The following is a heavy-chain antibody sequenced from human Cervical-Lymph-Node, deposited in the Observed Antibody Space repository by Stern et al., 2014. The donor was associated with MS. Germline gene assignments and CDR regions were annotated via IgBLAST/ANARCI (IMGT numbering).Heavy chain of an antibody. CDR2: ISSGGSYI. V-gene: IGHV3-21*01. CDR3: ARGRGGNYRYYFDY. J-gene: IGHJ4*02. D-gene: IGHD4-23*01. CDR1: GFTFSSYS. Sequence: VQLVASGGGLVKPGGSLRLSCAASGFTFSSYSMHWVRQAPGKGLEWVASISSGGSYIYYADSLKGPLTISRDNAKNSLYLQINSLRAEDTAVYYCARGRGGNYRYYFDYWGQGTLVTVSS.